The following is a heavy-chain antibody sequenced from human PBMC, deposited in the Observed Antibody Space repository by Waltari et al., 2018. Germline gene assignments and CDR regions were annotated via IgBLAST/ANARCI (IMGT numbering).Heavy chain of an antibody. CDR1: GYTFTGYY. Sequence: QVQLVQSGAAVKKPGASVQVSCKTSGYTFTGYYIHLVRPAPGQGLEWMGRINPNSGGTNYAQKFQGRVTMTRDTSISTAYMGLSRLRSDDTAVYYCAREGYCSSTSCYVPASYYYYYGMDVWGQGTTVTVSS. CDR3: AREGYCSSTSCYVPASYYYYYGMDV. CDR2: INPNSGGT. J-gene: IGHJ6*02. D-gene: IGHD2-2*01. V-gene: IGHV1-2*06.